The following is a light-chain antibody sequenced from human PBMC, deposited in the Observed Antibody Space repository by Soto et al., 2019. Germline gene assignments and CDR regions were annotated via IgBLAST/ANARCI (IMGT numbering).Light chain of an antibody. CDR2: SAS. Sequence: DIQMTQSPSSLSASVGDRVTITCRASQGVGGYLNWYQQTPGKAPKLLIHSASTLLSGVPSRFSGSGYGTDFTLTINSLQPEDFATYYCQQTYSTPQNTFGRGTKLEIK. CDR1: QGVGGY. V-gene: IGKV1-39*01. CDR3: QQTYSTPQNT. J-gene: IGKJ2*01.